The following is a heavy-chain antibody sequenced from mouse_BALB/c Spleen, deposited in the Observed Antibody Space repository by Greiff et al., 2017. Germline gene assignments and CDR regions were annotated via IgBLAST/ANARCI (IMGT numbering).Heavy chain of an antibody. D-gene: IGHD1-1*01. CDR2: IRNKANGYTT. J-gene: IGHJ4*01. V-gene: IGHV7-3*02. CDR3: ARDMDYYGSSYVAMDY. CDR1: GFTFTDYY. Sequence: EVKVVESGGGLVQPGGSLRLSCATSGFTFTDYYMSWVRQPPGKALEWLGFIRNKANGYTTEYSASVKGRFTISRDNSQSILYLQMNTLRAEDSATYYCARDMDYYGSSYVAMDYWGQGTSVTVSS.